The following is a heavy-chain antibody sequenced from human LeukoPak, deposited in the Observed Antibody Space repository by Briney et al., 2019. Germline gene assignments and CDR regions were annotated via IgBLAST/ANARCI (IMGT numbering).Heavy chain of an antibody. CDR3: ARSIGSRGFLEWSPLHAFDI. CDR1: GGTFSSYA. J-gene: IGHJ3*02. D-gene: IGHD3-3*01. Sequence: GASVKVSCKASGGTFSSYAISWVRQAPGQGLEWMGGIIPIFGTANYAQKFQGRVTITADESTSTAYMELSSLRSEDTAVYYCARSIGSRGFLEWSPLHAFDIWGQGTMVTVSS. V-gene: IGHV1-69*01. CDR2: IIPIFGTA.